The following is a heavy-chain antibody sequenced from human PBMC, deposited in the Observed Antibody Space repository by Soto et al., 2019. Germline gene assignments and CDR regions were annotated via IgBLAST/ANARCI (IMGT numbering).Heavy chain of an antibody. V-gene: IGHV4-34*01. CDR3: ARGGGSYGLSEGAFDI. Sequence: PSETLSLTCAVYGGSFSGYYWSWIRQPPGKGLEWIGEINHSGSTNYNPSLKSRVTISVDTSKNQFSLKLSSVTAADTAVYYCARGGGSYGLSEGAFDIWGQGTMVTVSS. J-gene: IGHJ3*02. CDR2: INHSGST. D-gene: IGHD5-18*01. CDR1: GGSFSGYY.